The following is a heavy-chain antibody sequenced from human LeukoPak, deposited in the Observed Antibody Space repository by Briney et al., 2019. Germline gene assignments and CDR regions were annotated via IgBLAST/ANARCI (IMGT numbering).Heavy chain of an antibody. CDR2: IKQDGSEK. CDR1: GFTFSCYW. Sequence: GGSLRLSCAASGFTFSCYWMSWVRQAPGKGLEWVANIKQDGSEKYYVDSVKGRFTISRDNAKNSLYLQMNSLRAEDTAVYYCARDRPKYCSSTSCYRPVDYWGQGTLVTVSS. V-gene: IGHV3-7*01. D-gene: IGHD2-2*02. CDR3: ARDRPKYCSSTSCYRPVDY. J-gene: IGHJ4*02.